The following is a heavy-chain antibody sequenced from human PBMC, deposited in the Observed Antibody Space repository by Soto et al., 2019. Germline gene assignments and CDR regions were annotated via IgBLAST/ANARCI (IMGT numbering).Heavy chain of an antibody. J-gene: IGHJ6*02. CDR2: IYYSGST. CDR1: GGSISSGGYY. Sequence: SETLSLTCTVSGGSISSGGYYWSWIRQHPGKGLEWIGYIYYSGSTYYNPSLKSRVTISVDTSKNQFSLKLSSVTAADTAVYYRARWSSSLYYYYGMDVWGQGTTVTVSS. V-gene: IGHV4-31*03. D-gene: IGHD6-6*01. CDR3: ARWSSSLYYYYGMDV.